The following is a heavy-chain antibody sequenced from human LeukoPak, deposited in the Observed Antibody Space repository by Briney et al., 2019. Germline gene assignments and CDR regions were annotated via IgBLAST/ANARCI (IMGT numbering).Heavy chain of an antibody. CDR2: VRGSGSET. J-gene: IGHJ4*02. Sequence: GGSLRLSCAASGFTFSTYAMSWVRQAPGKGLEWVSAVRGSGSETYYADSVKGRFTISRDNSKNTLHLQMNSLRAVDTAIYYCAKTSRVNSAYDSPFDYWGQGTLVTVSS. CDR3: AKTSRVNSAYDSPFDY. CDR1: GFTFSTYA. D-gene: IGHD5-12*01. V-gene: IGHV3-23*01.